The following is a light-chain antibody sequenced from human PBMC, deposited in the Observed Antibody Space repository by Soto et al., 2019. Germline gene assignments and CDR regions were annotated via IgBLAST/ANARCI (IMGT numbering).Light chain of an antibody. Sequence: EIVLTQSPGTLSLSPGERATLSCRSSESVSDNQLAWYQQKPGQAPRLLIYGISTRATGIPDRFSGSGSGTDFTLTISRLEPEDFAVYYCQQYGSSGTFGQGTKVDIK. J-gene: IGKJ1*01. CDR1: ESVSDNQ. CDR3: QQYGSSGT. V-gene: IGKV3-20*01. CDR2: GIS.